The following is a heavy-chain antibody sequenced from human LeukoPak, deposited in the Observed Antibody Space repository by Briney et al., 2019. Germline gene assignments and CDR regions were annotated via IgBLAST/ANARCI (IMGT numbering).Heavy chain of an antibody. J-gene: IGHJ4*02. CDR1: GFTFSSYW. Sequence: GGSLRLSCAASGFTFSSYWMSWVRQAPGKGLEWVANIKQDGSEKYYVDSVKGRFTISRDNAKNSLYLQMNSLRAEDTAVYYCARDARYSSSWYRINFDHWGQGTLVTVSS. CDR2: IKQDGSEK. CDR3: ARDARYSSSWYRINFDH. V-gene: IGHV3-7*01. D-gene: IGHD6-13*01.